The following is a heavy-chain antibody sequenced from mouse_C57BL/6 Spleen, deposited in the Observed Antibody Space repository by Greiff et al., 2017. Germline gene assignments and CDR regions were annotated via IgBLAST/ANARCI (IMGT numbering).Heavy chain of an antibody. V-gene: IGHV1-52*01. CDR1: GYTFTSYW. Sequence: QVQLQQPGAELVRPGSSVKLSCKASGYTFTSYWMHWVKQRPIQGLEWIGNIDPSDSETHYNQKFKDKATLTVDKSSSTAYMQLSSLTSEDSAVYYCARSEDYYWYFEVWGTGTTVTVAS. J-gene: IGHJ1*03. CDR3: ARSEDYYWYFEV. CDR2: IDPSDSET. D-gene: IGHD2-4*01.